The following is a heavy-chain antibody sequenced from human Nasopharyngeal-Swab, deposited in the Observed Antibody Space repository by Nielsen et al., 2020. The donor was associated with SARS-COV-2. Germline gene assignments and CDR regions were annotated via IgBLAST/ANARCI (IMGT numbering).Heavy chain of an antibody. Sequence: SLKISCAASGFTFDDYTMHWVRQAPGKGLEWVSGITWNSGRKGYADSVKGRFTISRDNAKNSLYLLVNSLRSEDTALYYCARGTADYSNPSFDYWGQGTLVTVPS. CDR2: ITWNSGRK. CDR3: ARGTADYSNPSFDY. V-gene: IGHV3-9*01. J-gene: IGHJ4*02. D-gene: IGHD4-11*01. CDR1: GFTFDDYT.